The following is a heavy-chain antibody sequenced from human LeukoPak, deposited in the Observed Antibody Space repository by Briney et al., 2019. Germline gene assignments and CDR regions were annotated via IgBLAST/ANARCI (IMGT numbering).Heavy chain of an antibody. CDR3: ARGYCSSTSCYVVSYNWFDP. CDR2: INPNSGGT. CDR1: GYTFTGYY. V-gene: IGHV1-2*02. Sequence: GASVKVSCKASGYTFTGYYMHWVRQAPGQGLEWMGWINPNSGGTNYAQKFQGRVTMTRDTSISTAYMELSRLRSDDTAVYYCARGYCSSTSCYVVSYNWFDPWGQGTLVTVSS. J-gene: IGHJ5*02. D-gene: IGHD2-2*01.